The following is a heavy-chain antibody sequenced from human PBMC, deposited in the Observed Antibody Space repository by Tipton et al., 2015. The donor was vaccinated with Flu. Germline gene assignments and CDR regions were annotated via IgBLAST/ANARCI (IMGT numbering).Heavy chain of an antibody. Sequence: TLSLTCTVSGGSISSSSYYWGWIRQPPGKGLEWIGSIYYSGNTYYNPSLKSRVTISVDTSKNQFSLKLSSVTAADTAVYYCARDGFITMIVVVTPGAFAIWGQ. J-gene: IGHJ3*02. V-gene: IGHV4-39*07. D-gene: IGHD3-22*01. CDR3: ARDGFITMIVVVTPGAFAI. CDR2: IYYSGNT. CDR1: GGSISSSSYY.